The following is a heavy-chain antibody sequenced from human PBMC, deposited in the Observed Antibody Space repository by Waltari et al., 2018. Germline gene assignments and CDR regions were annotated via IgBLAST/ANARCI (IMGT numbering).Heavy chain of an antibody. CDR2: ITVGDDT. CDR1: GTPFSNFA. Sequence: EVQLFESGGDLVQPGGSLRLSCPASGTPFSNFAINWVRLAPGTGLEWVSAITVGDDTYYADSVKGRFTISRDTSKDTVHLQMNGLRAEDTAVYYCATPFYNWDDPLHSWGQGTLVTVSS. D-gene: IGHD1-20*01. V-gene: IGHV3-23*01. J-gene: IGHJ4*02. CDR3: ATPFYNWDDPLHS.